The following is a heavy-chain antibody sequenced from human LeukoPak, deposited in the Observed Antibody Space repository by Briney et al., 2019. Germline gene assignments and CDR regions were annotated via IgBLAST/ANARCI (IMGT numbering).Heavy chain of an antibody. CDR1: GFTFSDYY. V-gene: IGHV3-23*01. Sequence: GGSLRLSCAASGFTFSDYYMSWIRQAPGKGLEWVSFISGSGGSTQYADSVKGRFSISRDSSKNILYLQMNSLRAEDTAVYYCAKDRCSNGIGCYYYYMDVWGKGTTVTISS. CDR2: ISGSGGST. D-gene: IGHD2-8*01. J-gene: IGHJ6*03. CDR3: AKDRCSNGIGCYYYYMDV.